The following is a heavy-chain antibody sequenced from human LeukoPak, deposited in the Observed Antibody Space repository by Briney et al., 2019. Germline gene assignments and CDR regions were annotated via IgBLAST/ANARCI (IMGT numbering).Heavy chain of an antibody. D-gene: IGHD6-13*01. V-gene: IGHV1-69*04. CDR1: GGTFSSYT. J-gene: IGHJ3*02. Sequence: SVKVSCKASGGTFSSYTISWVLQAPGQGLEWMGRIIPILGIANYAQKFQGRVTITADKSTSTAYMELNSLRSEDTAVYYCARDIAAAGTGRAFDIWGQGTMVTVSS. CDR2: IIPILGIA. CDR3: ARDIAAAGTGRAFDI.